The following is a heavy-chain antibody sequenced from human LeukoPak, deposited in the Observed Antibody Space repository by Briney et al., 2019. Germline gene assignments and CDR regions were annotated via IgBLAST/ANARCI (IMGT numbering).Heavy chain of an antibody. CDR1: GFTFSTYE. CDR2: ISSSGSTM. V-gene: IGHV3-48*03. D-gene: IGHD6-19*01. Sequence: GGSLRLSCAASGFTFSTYEMHWVRQAPGKGLEWVSDISSSGSTMYYADSVKGRFTASRDNAKNLLYLQMHSLRAEDTAVYYCSLLAVASPQDYWGQGTLVTVSS. CDR3: SLLAVASPQDY. J-gene: IGHJ4*02.